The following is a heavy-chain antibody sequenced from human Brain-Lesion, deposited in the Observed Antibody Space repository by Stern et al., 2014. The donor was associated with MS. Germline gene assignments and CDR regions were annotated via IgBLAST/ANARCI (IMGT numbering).Heavy chain of an antibody. CDR3: ARDQRGITIFGVVTDYYYLGMDV. CDR2: INPNTGGT. V-gene: IGHV1-2*02. J-gene: IGHJ6*02. CDR1: GYIFTGYY. D-gene: IGHD3-3*01. Sequence: QVQLMQSGAEVKKPGASVKVSCKTSGYIFTGYYIHLERQAPGQGLEWMARINPNTGGTKYAQKFQGRVTMSRDTSISTAYVELSSLTSDDTAVYYCARDQRGITIFGVVTDYYYLGMDVWGQGTTVTVSS.